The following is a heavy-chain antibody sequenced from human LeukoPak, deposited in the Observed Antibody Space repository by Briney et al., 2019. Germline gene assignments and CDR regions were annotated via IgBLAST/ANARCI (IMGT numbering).Heavy chain of an antibody. CDR1: GFTFSDYH. CDR3: ARTYAALLHDQPWELLGDGMDV. V-gene: IGHV3-11*01. J-gene: IGHJ6*02. CDR2: ISRSGSDI. D-gene: IGHD3-16*01. Sequence: PGGSLRLSCEGSGFTFSDYHMSWIRQTPGKGLQLVAHISRSGSDIYLADPLKGRFTVSRDNAKNSLHLQMNGLRGDDTAVYYCARTYAALLHDQPWELLGDGMDVWGQGTTVTVSS.